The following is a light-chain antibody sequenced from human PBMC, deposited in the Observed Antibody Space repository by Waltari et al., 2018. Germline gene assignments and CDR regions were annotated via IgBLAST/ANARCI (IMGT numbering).Light chain of an antibody. Sequence: EIVLTXXPGTLSLSPGERATLSCRASQSVSSSYLAWYQQKPGQAPRLLIYGASSRATGIPDRFSGXGXXTDFTLTISRLEPXDXXVXYCQQYGXSLSMYTXXQGTKLEIK. CDR2: GAS. CDR3: QQYGXSLSMYT. V-gene: IGKV3-20*01. CDR1: QSVSSSY. J-gene: IGKJ2*01.